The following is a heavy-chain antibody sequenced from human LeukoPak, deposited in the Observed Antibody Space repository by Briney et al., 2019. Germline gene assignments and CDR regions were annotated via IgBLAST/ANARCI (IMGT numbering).Heavy chain of an antibody. CDR3: ARDPLYYDSSGYLFDY. D-gene: IGHD3-22*01. CDR1: EYTFTGYY. V-gene: IGHV1-2*06. CDR2: INPNSGGT. Sequence: ASVKVSCKASEYTFTGYYMHWVRQAPGQGLEWMGRINPNSGGTNYAQKFQGRVTMTRDTSISTAYMELSRLRSDDTAVYYCARDPLYYDSSGYLFDYWGQGTLVTVSS. J-gene: IGHJ4*02.